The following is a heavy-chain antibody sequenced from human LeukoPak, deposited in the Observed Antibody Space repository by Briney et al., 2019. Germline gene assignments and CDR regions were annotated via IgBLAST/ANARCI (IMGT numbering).Heavy chain of an antibody. Sequence: GGSLRLSCAASGFTFSSYAMRWVRQAPGKGLEWVSAISGSGGSTYYADSVKGRFTISRDNSKNTLDLPMNSLRDEDTAVYYCAKYPYYYDSSGYYCPGVCHIWRQETMVTVSS. CDR3: AKYPYYYDSSGYYCPGVCHI. CDR2: ISGSGGST. CDR1: GFTFSSYA. D-gene: IGHD3-22*01. J-gene: IGHJ3*02. V-gene: IGHV3-23*01.